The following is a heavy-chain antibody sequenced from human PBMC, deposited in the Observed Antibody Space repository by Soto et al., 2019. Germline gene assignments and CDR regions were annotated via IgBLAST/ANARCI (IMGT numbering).Heavy chain of an antibody. J-gene: IGHJ5*02. Sequence: GGSLRLSCAASGFTFSNYAMTWARQAPGKGLEWVSSLLRSGSTAYYADSVRGRFTVSSDTSANSLYLQMDSLRAEDTAIYYCAKDATSGDGIWLMASWGQGTLVTVSS. D-gene: IGHD4-17*01. V-gene: IGHV3-23*01. CDR2: LLRSGSTA. CDR3: AKDATSGDGIWLMAS. CDR1: GFTFSNYA.